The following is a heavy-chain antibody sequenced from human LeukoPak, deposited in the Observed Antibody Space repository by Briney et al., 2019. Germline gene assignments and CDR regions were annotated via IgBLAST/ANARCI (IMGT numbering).Heavy chain of an antibody. CDR2: ISSSSSYI. V-gene: IGHV3-21*04. CDR3: ARVDYGDHSNWFDP. J-gene: IGHJ5*02. Sequence: SGGSLRLSCAASGFTFSSYSMNWVRQAPGKGLEWVSSISSSSSYIYYADSVKGRFTISRDNAKNSLYLQMNSLRAEDTAVYYCARVDYGDHSNWFDPWGQGTLVTVSS. CDR1: GFTFSSYS. D-gene: IGHD4-17*01.